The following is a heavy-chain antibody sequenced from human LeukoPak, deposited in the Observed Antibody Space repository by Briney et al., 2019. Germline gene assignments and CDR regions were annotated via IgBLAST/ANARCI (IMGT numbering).Heavy chain of an antibody. CDR3: ASLFDI. J-gene: IGHJ3*02. CDR2: ISSSSSTI. Sequence: GGSLRLSCAVSGFTVSSNYMSWVRQAPGKGLEWVSYISSSSSTIYYADSVKGRFTISRDNAKNSLYLQMNSLRAEDTAVYYCASLFDIWGQGTMVTVSS. CDR1: GFTVSSNY. V-gene: IGHV3-48*04.